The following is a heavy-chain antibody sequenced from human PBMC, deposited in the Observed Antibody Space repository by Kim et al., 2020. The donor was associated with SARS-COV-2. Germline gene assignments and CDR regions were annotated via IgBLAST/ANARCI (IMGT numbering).Heavy chain of an antibody. CDR3: ASSGYDYYFDY. Sequence: TNYTPPPKSPVTLSVDTSKNQFSLKLSSVTAADTAVYYCASSGYDYYFDYWGQGTLVTVSS. D-gene: IGHD5-12*01. V-gene: IGHV4-4*09. J-gene: IGHJ4*02. CDR2: T.